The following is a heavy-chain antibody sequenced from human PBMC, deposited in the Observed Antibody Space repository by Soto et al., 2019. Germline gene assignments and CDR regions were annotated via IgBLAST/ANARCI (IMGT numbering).Heavy chain of an antibody. CDR1: GYGFTTYG. CDR3: ARGRYGDY. CDR2: ISAHNGNT. V-gene: IGHV1-18*01. D-gene: IGHD1-1*01. Sequence: QVHLVQSGAEVKKPGASVKVSCKGSGYGFTTYGITWVRQAPGQGLEWMAWISAHNGNTNYAQKLQGRVTVTRDTSTSTAYMALRSLRSADTAVYYCARGRYGDYWGQRALDTVSS. J-gene: IGHJ4*02.